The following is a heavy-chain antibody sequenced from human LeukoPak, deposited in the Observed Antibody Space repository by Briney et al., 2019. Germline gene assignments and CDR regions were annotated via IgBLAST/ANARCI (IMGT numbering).Heavy chain of an antibody. CDR2: IYPGDSDT. CDR1: GYSFTSYW. Sequence: GESLKISCKGSGYSFTSYWIGWVRQMPGKGLGWMGIIYPGDSDTRYSPSFQGQVTISADKSISTAYLQWSSLKASDTAMYYCARLRRPLGYGMDVWGQGTAVTVSS. D-gene: IGHD1-1*01. V-gene: IGHV5-51*01. J-gene: IGHJ6*02. CDR3: ARLRRPLGYGMDV.